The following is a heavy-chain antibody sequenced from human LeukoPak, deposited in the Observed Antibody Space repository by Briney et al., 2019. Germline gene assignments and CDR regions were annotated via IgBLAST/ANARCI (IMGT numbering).Heavy chain of an antibody. CDR1: GFTFSGYW. CDR2: INQDASEK. Sequence: GGSLRLSCEVSGFTFSGYWVTWVRQAPGKGLEGVANINQDASEKYYVESVKGRFAISRDNAKNSLYLQMNSLRAEDTAVYYCARDRNYCSSDRCYDVFDIWGQGTMVTVSS. J-gene: IGHJ3*02. D-gene: IGHD6-19*01. V-gene: IGHV3-7*01. CDR3: ARDRNYCSSDRCYDVFDI.